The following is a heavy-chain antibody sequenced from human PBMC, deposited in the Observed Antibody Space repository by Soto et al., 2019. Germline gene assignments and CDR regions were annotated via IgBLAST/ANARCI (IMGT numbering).Heavy chain of an antibody. V-gene: IGHV1-69-2*01. D-gene: IGHD4-4*01. CDR3: ATLSRSTGGIFDY. J-gene: IGHJ4*02. CDR2: VDPEDGET. CDR1: GYTFTDYY. Sequence: EVQLVQSGAEVKKPGATVKISCNISGYTFTDYYIHWVQQAPGKGLEWMGLVDPEDGETIYAEKFQGRVTKTADTSTDTAYMELSSLRSEDTAVYYYATLSRSTGGIFDYWGQGTLVTVSS.